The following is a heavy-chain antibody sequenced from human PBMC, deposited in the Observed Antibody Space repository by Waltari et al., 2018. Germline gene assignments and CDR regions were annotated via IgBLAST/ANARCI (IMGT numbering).Heavy chain of an antibody. Sequence: QVQLQQWGAGLLKPSETLSLTCAVYGGSFSGYYWSWIRQPPGKGLEWIGEINHSGSTNYNPSLKSRVTISVDTSKNQFSLKLSSVTAADTAVYYCASNVQLEPIRSSWFDPWGQGTLVTVSS. CDR3: ASNVQLEPIRSSWFDP. CDR1: GGSFSGYY. V-gene: IGHV4-34*01. CDR2: INHSGST. D-gene: IGHD1-1*01. J-gene: IGHJ5*02.